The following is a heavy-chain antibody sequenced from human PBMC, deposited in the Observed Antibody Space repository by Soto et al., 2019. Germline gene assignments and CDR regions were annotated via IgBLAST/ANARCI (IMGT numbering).Heavy chain of an antibody. V-gene: IGHV3-7*01. D-gene: IGHD5-12*01. J-gene: IGHJ6*03. CDR2: IKQDGSEK. Sequence: GGSLRLSCAASGFTFSSYWMSWVRQAPGKGLEWVANIKQDGSEKYYVDSVKGRFTISRDNAKNSLYLQMNSLRAEDTAVYYCARDSGYEDYYYYMDVWGKGTTVTVSS. CDR1: GFTFSSYW. CDR3: ARDSGYEDYYYYMDV.